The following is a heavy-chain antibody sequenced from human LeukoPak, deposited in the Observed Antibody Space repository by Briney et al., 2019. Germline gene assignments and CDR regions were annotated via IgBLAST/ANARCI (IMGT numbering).Heavy chain of an antibody. D-gene: IGHD2-8*01. J-gene: IGHJ4*02. CDR1: GGSISSYF. CDR2: INTSGST. Sequence: SETLSLTCTVSGGSISSYFWNWIRQPAGKGLEWIGRINTSGSTNLNPSLKSRVTMSVDTSKNQFSLKLTSVTAADTALYYCARYRQESNGQFDYWGQGTLVTVSS. V-gene: IGHV4-4*07. CDR3: ARYRQESNGQFDY.